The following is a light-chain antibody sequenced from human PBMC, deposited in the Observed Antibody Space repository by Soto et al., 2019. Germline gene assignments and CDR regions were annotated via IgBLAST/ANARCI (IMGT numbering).Light chain of an antibody. J-gene: IGLJ6*01. CDR1: SNDVGGYNF. CDR2: DVS. Sequence: QSALTQPRSVSGSPGQSVTISCTGTSNDVGGYNFVSWYQQHPGKVPKLFIYDVSRRPSGVPDRFCGSKSGNTASLTISGLQADDEAGYYCSSYASSYTLVFGGGTKVTLL. V-gene: IGLV2-11*01. CDR3: SSYASSYTLV.